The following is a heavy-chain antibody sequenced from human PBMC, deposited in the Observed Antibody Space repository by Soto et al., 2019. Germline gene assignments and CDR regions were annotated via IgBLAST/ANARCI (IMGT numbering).Heavy chain of an antibody. CDR1: GFTISGNA. Sequence: EVQLVESGGGLVQPWGSLRLSCAAAGFTISGNAMTWVRQAPGRGLEWVSYISSSSTNIHYADSVRGRFTISRDNAKNSLYLQMNSLRDEDTAVYRCARDLSWGSKWYYYMDVWGKGPTVTVSS. V-gene: IGHV3-48*02. CDR3: ARDLSWGSKWYYYMDV. J-gene: IGHJ6*03. D-gene: IGHD3-16*01. CDR2: ISSSSTNI.